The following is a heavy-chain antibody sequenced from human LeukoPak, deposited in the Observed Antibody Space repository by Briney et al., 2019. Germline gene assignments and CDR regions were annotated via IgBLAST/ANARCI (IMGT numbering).Heavy chain of an antibody. J-gene: IGHJ3*01. D-gene: IGHD1-14*01. CDR2: ISSSSSYI. V-gene: IGHV3-21*01. Sequence: GGSWRLSGAAFGFTFRSYSMNWVRRPPGKGLEWVSSISSSSSYIYYADSVKGRFTISRDNAKNSLYLQMNSLRAEDTAVYYCARDEPSWGQGTMVTVSS. CDR3: ARDEPS. CDR1: GFTFRSYS.